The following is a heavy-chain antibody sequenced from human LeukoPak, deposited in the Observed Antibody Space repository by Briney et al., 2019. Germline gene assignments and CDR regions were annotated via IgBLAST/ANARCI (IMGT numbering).Heavy chain of an antibody. D-gene: IGHD6-6*01. CDR3: AKGNSNSSYGMDV. CDR2: ISWNSGSI. Sequence: GGSLRLSCAASGFTFDDYAMHWVRQAPGKGLEWVSGISWNSGSIGYADSVKGRFTISRDNAKNSLYLQMNSLRAEDTALYYCAKGNSNSSYGMDVWGQGTTVTVSS. V-gene: IGHV3-9*01. CDR1: GFTFDDYA. J-gene: IGHJ6*02.